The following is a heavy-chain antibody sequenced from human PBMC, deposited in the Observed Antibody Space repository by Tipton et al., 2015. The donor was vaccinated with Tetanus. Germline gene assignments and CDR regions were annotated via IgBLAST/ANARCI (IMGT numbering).Heavy chain of an antibody. Sequence: QVQLVQSGAEVKKPGSSVKVSCKASGGTSSSYAISWVRQAPGQGLEWMGAIIPIFGTANYAQKFQGRVTITADESTSTAYMELSSLRSEDTAVYYCAREASGRDGVSFQHWGQGTLVTVSS. CDR2: IIPIFGTA. D-gene: IGHD2-21*01. V-gene: IGHV1-69*12. CDR3: AREASGRDGVSFQH. J-gene: IGHJ1*01. CDR1: GGTSSSYA.